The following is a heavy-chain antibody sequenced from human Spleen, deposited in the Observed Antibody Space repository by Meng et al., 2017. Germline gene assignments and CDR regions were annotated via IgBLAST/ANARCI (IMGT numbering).Heavy chain of an antibody. CDR1: GFTVSSNY. CDR3: SGHIDY. V-gene: IGHV3-15*01. D-gene: IGHD5-12*01. J-gene: IGHJ4*02. CDR2: IKSNTDGGTA. Sequence: GESLKISCAASGFTVSSNYMSWVRQAPGKGLEWVGRIKSNTDGGTADYAAPVKGRFTISRDDSKNTVYLQMNSLKTEDTAVYYCSGHIDYWGQGTLVTVSS.